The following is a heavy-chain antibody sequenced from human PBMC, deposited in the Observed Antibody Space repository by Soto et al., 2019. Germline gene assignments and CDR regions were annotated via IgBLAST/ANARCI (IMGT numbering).Heavy chain of an antibody. CDR1: GGSISSYY. D-gene: IGHD6-13*01. Sequence: SETLSLTCTVSGGSISSYYWSWIRQPPGEGLEWIGYIYYSGSTNYNPSLKSRVTISVDTSKNQFSLKLSSVTAADTAVYYCARVGGIAAAGTIDPWGQGTLVTVSS. V-gene: IGHV4-59*01. J-gene: IGHJ5*02. CDR3: ARVGGIAAAGTIDP. CDR2: IYYSGST.